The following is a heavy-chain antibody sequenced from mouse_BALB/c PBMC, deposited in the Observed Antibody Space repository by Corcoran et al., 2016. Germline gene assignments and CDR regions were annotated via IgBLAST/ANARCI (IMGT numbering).Heavy chain of an antibody. D-gene: IGHD2-3*01. CDR1: GNSFTKHG. CDR2: MNTNTGEP. V-gene: IGHV9-3-1*01. CDR3: TDGSYYYVMDF. Sequence: QIQLVQSGPELKKPGETITISCKASGNSFTKHGMNWVKQAPGKDLKWMGWMNTNTGEPTYADDFKGRFAFSLETSASTTYLQINNLKNEDTATYFCTDGSYYYVMDFGGQGTSVTVSS. J-gene: IGHJ4*01.